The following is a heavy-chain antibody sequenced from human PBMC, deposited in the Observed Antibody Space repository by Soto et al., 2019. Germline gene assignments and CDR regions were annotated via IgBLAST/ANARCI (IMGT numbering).Heavy chain of an antibody. V-gene: IGHV4-59*08. CDR2: VYYGGST. D-gene: IGHD5-18*01. CDR1: GVSISNYY. CDR3: ARHGYPYFYYMDV. J-gene: IGHJ6*03. Sequence: SETLSLTCTVSGVSISNYYWSCIRQPPGKGLEWIGYVYYGGSTNYNPSLKSRVTISVDTSKNQSSLKLSSVTATDTAVYYCARHGYPYFYYMDVWGKGTTVTVS.